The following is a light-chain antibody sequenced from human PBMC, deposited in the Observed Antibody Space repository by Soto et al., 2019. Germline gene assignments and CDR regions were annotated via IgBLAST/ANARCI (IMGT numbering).Light chain of an antibody. CDR1: QSVSSN. Sequence: EIVMTQSPATLSVSPGERATLSCRASQSVSSNLAWYQQKPGQAPRLLIYGASTRATGIPARFSGSRSGTEFTLTISSLQSEDFAVYYCQQYNNWPPNFGGGTKVEIK. CDR3: QQYNNWPPN. CDR2: GAS. J-gene: IGKJ4*01. V-gene: IGKV3-15*01.